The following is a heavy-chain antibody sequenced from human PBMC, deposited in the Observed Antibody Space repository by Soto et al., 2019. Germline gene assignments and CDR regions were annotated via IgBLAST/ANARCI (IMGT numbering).Heavy chain of an antibody. V-gene: IGHV3-23*01. CDR3: AKTHQVPWFDP. CDR1: GFTFSSYA. D-gene: IGHD2-2*01. J-gene: IGHJ5*02. Sequence: GGSLMLSCAASGFTFSSYAMSWVRQAPGKGLEWVSAISGSGGRTYYAASVKGRFTTSRDNSKNPLYLQMNSLRAEDTAVYYCAKTHQVPWFDPWGQGTLVTVSS. CDR2: ISGSGGRT.